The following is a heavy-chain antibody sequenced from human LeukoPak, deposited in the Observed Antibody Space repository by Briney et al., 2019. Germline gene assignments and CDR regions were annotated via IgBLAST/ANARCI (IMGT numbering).Heavy chain of an antibody. CDR2: IYHSGIT. J-gene: IGHJ4*02. CDR3: ARAIDY. CDR1: GYSISSGYY. Sequence: SETLSLTCAVSGYSISSGYYWGWIRQPPGKGLEWIASIYHSGITSCNPSLKSRVTISVDTSKNQFSLKLTSVTAADTAVYHCARAIDYWGQGTLVTVSS. V-gene: IGHV4-38-2*01.